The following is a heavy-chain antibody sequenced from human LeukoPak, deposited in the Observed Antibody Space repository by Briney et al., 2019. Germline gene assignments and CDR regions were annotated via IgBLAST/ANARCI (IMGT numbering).Heavy chain of an antibody. V-gene: IGHV4-34*01. J-gene: IGHJ4*02. CDR2: INHSGST. CDR1: GGSFSGYY. Sequence: SETLSLTCAVYGGSFSGYYWSWIRQPPGKGLEWIGEINHSGSTNYNPSLKSRVTISVDTSKNQLSLKLSSVTAADTAVYYCARSLGGGYYDSSGYSTFDYWGQGTLVTVSS. CDR3: ARSLGGGYYDSSGYSTFDY. D-gene: IGHD3-22*01.